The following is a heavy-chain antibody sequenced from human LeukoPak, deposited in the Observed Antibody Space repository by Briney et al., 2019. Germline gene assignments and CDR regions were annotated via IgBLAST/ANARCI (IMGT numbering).Heavy chain of an antibody. CDR3: AGGDRNGWYFDL. V-gene: IGHV3-20*04. Sequence: GGSLRLSCAGSGFTFDEHGMSWVRQAPGKGLEWVSGINRNGGSTGYGDSVKGRFTISRDNAKKSLFLQMNSLRAEDTALYYCAGGDRNGWYFDLWGRGTLVTVSS. D-gene: IGHD2-15*01. CDR2: INRNGGST. CDR1: GFTFDEHG. J-gene: IGHJ2*01.